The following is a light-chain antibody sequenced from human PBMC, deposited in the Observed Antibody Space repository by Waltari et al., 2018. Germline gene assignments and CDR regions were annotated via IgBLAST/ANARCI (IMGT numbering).Light chain of an antibody. Sequence: DIQMTQSPPSLSAYVGDTVTISCRASHTILNFLNWYKHKPGKAPKLPIYAAYALQNGVPSRVSGSGSGINFAISSLRLEADDFATYYCQKSHLTPTFGGGTKVQI. J-gene: IGKJ4*01. CDR3: QKSHLTPT. V-gene: IGKV1-39*01. CDR1: HTILNF. CDR2: AAY.